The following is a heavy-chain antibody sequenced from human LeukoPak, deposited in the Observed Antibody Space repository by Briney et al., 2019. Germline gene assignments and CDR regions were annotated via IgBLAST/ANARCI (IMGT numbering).Heavy chain of an antibody. CDR3: ARDNLGALGATYYYDSSGHHAFDI. J-gene: IGHJ3*02. CDR1: GYTFTSYD. D-gene: IGHD3-22*01. V-gene: IGHV1-8*01. CDR2: MNPNSGNT. Sequence: ASVKVSCKASGYTFTSYDINWVRQATGQGLEWMGWMNPNSGNTGYAQKSQGRVTMTRNTSISTAYMELSSLRAEDTAVYYCARDNLGALGATYYYDSSGHHAFDIWGQGTMVTVSS.